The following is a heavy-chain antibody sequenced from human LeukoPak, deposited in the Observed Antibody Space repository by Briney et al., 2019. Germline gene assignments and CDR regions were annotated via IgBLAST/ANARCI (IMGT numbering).Heavy chain of an antibody. Sequence: GASVKVSCKASGGTFSSYAISWVRQAPGQGLEWMGGIIPIFGTANYAQKFQGRVTITADESTSTAYMELSSLRSEDTAVYYCARDLDNDSSGYYYSGAFDIWGPGTMVTVSS. V-gene: IGHV1-69*13. CDR1: GGTFSSYA. J-gene: IGHJ3*02. CDR3: ARDLDNDSSGYYYSGAFDI. CDR2: IIPIFGTA. D-gene: IGHD3-22*01.